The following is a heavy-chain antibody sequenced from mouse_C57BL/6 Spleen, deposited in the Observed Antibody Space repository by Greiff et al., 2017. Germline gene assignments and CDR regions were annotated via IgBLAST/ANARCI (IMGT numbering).Heavy chain of an antibody. D-gene: IGHD1-1*01. J-gene: IGHJ2*01. CDR3: ARRVNTRVVADY. Sequence: VQLQQSGAELVKPGASVKLSCKASGYTFTSYWMHWVKQRPGQGLEWIGMINPNSGSTNYTEKFKSKATLTVDKSSSTAYMQLISLKSEDSAVYYCARRVNTRVVADYWGQGTTLTVSS. CDR1: GYTFTSYW. CDR2: INPNSGST. V-gene: IGHV1-64*01.